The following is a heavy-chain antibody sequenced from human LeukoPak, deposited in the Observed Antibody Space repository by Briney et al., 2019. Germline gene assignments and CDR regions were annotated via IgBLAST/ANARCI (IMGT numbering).Heavy chain of an antibody. V-gene: IGHV1-3*04. CDR2: INTGNGNT. J-gene: IGHJ4*02. CDR1: GYTFTNYA. Sequence: ASVKVSCKASGYTFTNYALHWVRQAPGQRLEWMGWINTGNGNTKYSQKFQGRVTITRATSASTAYMELSSLRSEDTAVYYCARVGYSGYDSRPVFNYWGQGTLVTVSS. D-gene: IGHD5-12*01. CDR3: ARVGYSGYDSRPVFNY.